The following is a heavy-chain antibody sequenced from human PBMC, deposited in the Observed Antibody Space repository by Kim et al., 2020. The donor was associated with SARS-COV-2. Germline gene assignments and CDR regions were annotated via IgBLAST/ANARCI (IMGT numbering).Heavy chain of an antibody. CDR2: LYYSGST. J-gene: IGHJ4*02. CDR3: ARHKWFGELLTPFFDY. Sequence: SETLSLTCSVSGDSISNYYWSWIRQAPGKGLEWIGFLYYSGSTNYNPSLRSRVTISVDTSKNQFSPKLSSVTAADTAVYYCARHKWFGELLTPFFDYWGQGTLVTVSS. CDR1: GDSISNYY. V-gene: IGHV4-59*08. D-gene: IGHD3-10*01.